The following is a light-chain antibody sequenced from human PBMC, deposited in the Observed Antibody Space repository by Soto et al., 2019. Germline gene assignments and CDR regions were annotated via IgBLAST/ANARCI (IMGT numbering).Light chain of an antibody. CDR2: DAS. CDR1: QSVSSSY. Sequence: EIVLTQSPGTLSLPPGERATLSCRASQSVSSSYLAWYQQQPGPAPRLIIYDASSRATGIPDRFSGSGAGTDFPLTISRLEPADFAVYYCQQYGSSPLTFGGGTKVDI. V-gene: IGKV3-20*01. J-gene: IGKJ4*01. CDR3: QQYGSSPLT.